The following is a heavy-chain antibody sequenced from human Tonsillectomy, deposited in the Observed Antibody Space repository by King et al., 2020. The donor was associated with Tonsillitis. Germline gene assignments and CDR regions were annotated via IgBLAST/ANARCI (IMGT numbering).Heavy chain of an antibody. Sequence: QLVQSGAEVKKPGASVKVSCKVTGDSLSDLSIHWVRQAPRKGLEWMGGYEPDAGKHGETVYAQNFQGRVTMTSDTSKDTAYMELTSLRFEDSAMYYCTTDRDNMCGFDVWGLGTMVTVSS. CDR1: GDSLSDLS. CDR3: TTDRDNMCGFDV. V-gene: IGHV1-24*01. D-gene: IGHD1-1*01. CDR2: YEPDAGKHGET. J-gene: IGHJ3*01.